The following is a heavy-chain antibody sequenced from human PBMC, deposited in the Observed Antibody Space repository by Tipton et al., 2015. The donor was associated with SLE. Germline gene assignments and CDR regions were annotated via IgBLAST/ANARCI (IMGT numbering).Heavy chain of an antibody. J-gene: IGHJ4*02. D-gene: IGHD6-25*01. CDR3: ARGGLHHGFDY. V-gene: IGHV1-2*02. CDR1: GYTFNAYW. Sequence: QSGPEVKKPGASVKLTCQTSGYTFNAYWIHWVRQAPGQGLQWLGWIITDSGGTTYAQEFQGRVTMTRDTSINTVYMELSSPRSDDTAVYYCARGGLHHGFDYWGQGALVTVSS. CDR2: IITDSGGT.